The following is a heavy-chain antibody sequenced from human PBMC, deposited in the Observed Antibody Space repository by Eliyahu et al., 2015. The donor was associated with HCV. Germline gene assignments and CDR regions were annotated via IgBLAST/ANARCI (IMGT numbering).Heavy chain of an antibody. CDR2: XXYSGST. J-gene: IGHJ5*02. V-gene: IGHV4-59*01. CDR1: GGSISSYX. D-gene: IGHD6-19*01. CDR3: ASGGGGIAVAGTGGWFDP. Sequence: QVQLQESGPGLVKPSETLSLTCTVSGGSISSYXWSWIRQPPGKGLEWIAYXXYSGSTNSNPSLKSRVSISVDTSKNQFSLKLSSVTAADTAFYYCASGGGGIAVAGTGGWFDPWGQGTLVTVSS.